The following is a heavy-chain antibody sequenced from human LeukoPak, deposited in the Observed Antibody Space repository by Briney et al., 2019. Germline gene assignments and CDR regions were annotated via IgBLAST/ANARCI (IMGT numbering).Heavy chain of an antibody. D-gene: IGHD3-10*01. CDR1: GFTFSSYG. V-gene: IGHV3-30*02. CDR2: IAYDGNNQ. CDR3: AKVGSHFGDY. Sequence: PEGSLRLSCAVSGFTFSSYGMHWVRQAPGKGLEWVAFIAYDGNNQYYADSVKGRSTISRDNSKNTLYLQMNSLRAEDTAIYYCAKVGSHFGDYWGQGTLVIVSS. J-gene: IGHJ4*02.